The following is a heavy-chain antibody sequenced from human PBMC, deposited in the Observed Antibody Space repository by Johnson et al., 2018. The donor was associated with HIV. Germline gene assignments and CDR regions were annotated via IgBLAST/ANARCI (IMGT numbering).Heavy chain of an antibody. V-gene: IGHV3-11*04. J-gene: IGHJ3*02. D-gene: IGHD6-6*01. CDR2: ISSRGIPI. CDR1: GFTFSDYY. Sequence: QMLLVESGGGLVKPGGSLRLSCAASGFTFSDYYMGWIRQTPGKGLEWISYISSRGIPIYYADSVKGRFTISRDNSKNTLYLQMNSLRAEDTAVYYCARDRRARLPLYAFDIWGQGTMVTVSS. CDR3: ARDRRARLPLYAFDI.